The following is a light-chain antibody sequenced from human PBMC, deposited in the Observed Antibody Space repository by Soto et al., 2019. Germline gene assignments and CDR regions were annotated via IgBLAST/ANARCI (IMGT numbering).Light chain of an antibody. CDR3: AAWDDSLSGSYV. CDR2: RNN. Sequence: QSVLTQPPSASGTPGQRVTISCSGSCSNIGSNYVYWYQQLPGTAPKLLIYRNNQRPSGVPDRFSGSKSGTSASLAISGLRSEDEADYYCAAWDDSLSGSYVFGTGTKLTVL. J-gene: IGLJ1*01. V-gene: IGLV1-47*01. CDR1: CSNIGSNY.